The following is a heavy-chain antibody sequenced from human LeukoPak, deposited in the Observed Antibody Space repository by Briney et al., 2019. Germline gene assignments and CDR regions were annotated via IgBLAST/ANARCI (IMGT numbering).Heavy chain of an antibody. CDR3: ARGHNSGWRNFDY. Sequence: KSSETLSLTCTVSGGSVSSYYWNWIRQPPRKGLEWIGHIYIRGATNYNPSVKSRVTMSVDTSTNQFSLKVSSVTAADTAVYYCARGHNSGWRNFDYWGQGTLVTVSS. J-gene: IGHJ4*02. V-gene: IGHV4-4*07. CDR1: GGSVSSYY. D-gene: IGHD6-19*01. CDR2: IYIRGAT.